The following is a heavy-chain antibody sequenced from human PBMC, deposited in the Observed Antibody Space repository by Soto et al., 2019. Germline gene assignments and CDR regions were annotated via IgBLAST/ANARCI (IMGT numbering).Heavy chain of an antibody. CDR3: ARTIAAAGRGKHDS. CDR2: IDWDDDK. V-gene: IGHV2-70*11. J-gene: IGHJ4*02. D-gene: IGHD6-13*01. Sequence: SGPTLVNPTQTLTLTCTFSGFSLSTSGMCVSWIRQPPGKALEWLARIDWDDDKYYSTSLKTRLTISKDTSKNQVVLSMTNMDPVDTATYYCARTIAAAGRGKHDSWGQGTLVTVSS. CDR1: GFSLSTSGMC.